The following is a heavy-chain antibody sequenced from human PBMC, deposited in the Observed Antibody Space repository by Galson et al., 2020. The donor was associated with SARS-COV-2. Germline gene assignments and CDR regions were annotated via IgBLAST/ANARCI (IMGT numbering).Heavy chain of an antibody. V-gene: IGHV3-20*01. CDR1: GFTFDDYG. Sequence: GGSLRLSCAASGFTFDDYGMSWVRQAPGKGLEWVSGINWNGGGTGYADSVKGRFSISRDNAKNSLYLQMNSLRAEDTALYHCARDISMDSSCYYYVRSAFDIWGQGTMVTVSS. CDR3: ARDISMDSSCYYYVRSAFDI. D-gene: IGHD3-22*01. J-gene: IGHJ3*02. CDR2: INWNGGGT.